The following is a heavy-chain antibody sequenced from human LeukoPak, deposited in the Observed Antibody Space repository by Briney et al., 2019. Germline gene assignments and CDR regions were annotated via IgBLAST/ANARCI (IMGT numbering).Heavy chain of an antibody. D-gene: IGHD1-1*01. CDR1: GGSFTDYN. CDR2: INDSGTT. J-gene: IGHJ4*02. V-gene: IGHV4-34*01. Sequence: SETLSLTCAVYGGSFTDYNWTWLRQSPEKGLEWIGEINDSGTTHYNPSLKSRVTISVDTAKHQFSLRMRSLTAADTAVYYCARGLDLEGLDYWGQGTLVTASS. CDR3: ARGLDLEGLDY.